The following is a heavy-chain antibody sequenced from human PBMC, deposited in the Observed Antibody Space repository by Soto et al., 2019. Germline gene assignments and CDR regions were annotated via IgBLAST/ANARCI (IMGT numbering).Heavy chain of an antibody. V-gene: IGHV1-3*01. CDR2: INAGNGNT. Sequence: GASVKVSCKASGYTFTSYAMHWVRQAPGQRLEWMGWINAGNGNTKYSQKFQGRVTITRDTSASTAYMELSSLRSEDTAVYYCARGGSVRIAAPSTFDYWGQGTLVTVSS. D-gene: IGHD6-6*01. J-gene: IGHJ4*02. CDR3: ARGGSVRIAAPSTFDY. CDR1: GYTFTSYA.